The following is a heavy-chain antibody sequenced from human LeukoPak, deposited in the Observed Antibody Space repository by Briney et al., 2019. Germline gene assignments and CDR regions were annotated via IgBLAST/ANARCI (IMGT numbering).Heavy chain of an antibody. CDR2: IRYDGSNK. CDR3: AKARYSSGWEEDY. CDR1: GFTFSRYG. J-gene: IGHJ4*02. D-gene: IGHD6-19*01. Sequence: GGSLRLSCAESGFTFSRYGMHWVRQAPGKGLEWVAFIRYDGSNKYYADSVKGRFTISRDNSKNTLYLQMNSLRAEDTAVYYCAKARYSSGWEEDYWGQGTLVTVSS. V-gene: IGHV3-30*02.